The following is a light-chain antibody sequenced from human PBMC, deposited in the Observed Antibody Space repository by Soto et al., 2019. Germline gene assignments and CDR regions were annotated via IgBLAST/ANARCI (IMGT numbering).Light chain of an antibody. CDR2: GAS. J-gene: IGKJ2*02. Sequence: IVLTQSPAALSVSPGERATLSCRASQSVSTNLAWYQQKPGQPPRLLIYGASTRATGVPARFSGSGSGTEFTLTLSSMQSADVAVYYCQQYNAWPSRTFGQGNKVEIK. V-gene: IGKV3-15*01. CDR1: QSVSTN. CDR3: QQYNAWPSRT.